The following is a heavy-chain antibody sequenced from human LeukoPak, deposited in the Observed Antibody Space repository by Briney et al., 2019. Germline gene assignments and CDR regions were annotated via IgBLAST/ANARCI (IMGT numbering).Heavy chain of an antibody. V-gene: IGHV4-59*01. CDR2: IYYSGST. D-gene: IGHD6-19*01. Sequence: PSETLSLTCTVSGGSINFYYWSWIRQPPGKGLEWIGYIYYSGSTNYNPSLKSRLTISMDMSKNQFSLKLNSVTAADTAVYYCARESSGDNSSGWRDYWGQGTLVTVSS. CDR1: GGSINFYY. CDR3: ARESSGDNSSGWRDY. J-gene: IGHJ4*02.